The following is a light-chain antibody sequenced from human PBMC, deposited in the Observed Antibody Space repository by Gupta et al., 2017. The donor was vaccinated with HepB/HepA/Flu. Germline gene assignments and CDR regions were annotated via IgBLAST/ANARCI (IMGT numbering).Light chain of an antibody. V-gene: IGKV3-20*01. CDR3: QQDGSSPRT. Sequence: EIVFTQSPGTLSLSPGERATLSCRASQSVSSSYLAWYQQKPGQAPRLLIYGASSRATGLPDRFSGSGSGIDFTLTISRLEPENFAVYYCQQDGSSPRTFGQGTKVEIK. CDR1: QSVSSSY. CDR2: GAS. J-gene: IGKJ1*01.